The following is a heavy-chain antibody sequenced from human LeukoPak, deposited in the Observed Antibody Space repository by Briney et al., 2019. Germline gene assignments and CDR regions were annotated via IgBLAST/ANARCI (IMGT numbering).Heavy chain of an antibody. D-gene: IGHD6-25*01. Sequence: PSETLSLTCTVSGGSISSYYWSWIRQPPGKGLEWIGYICYSGSTNYNPSLKSRVTISVDTSKNQFSLKLSSVTAADTAVYYCARDQGSGYYFDYWGQGTLVTVSS. V-gene: IGHV4-59*01. CDR1: GGSISSYY. CDR2: ICYSGST. J-gene: IGHJ4*02. CDR3: ARDQGSGYYFDY.